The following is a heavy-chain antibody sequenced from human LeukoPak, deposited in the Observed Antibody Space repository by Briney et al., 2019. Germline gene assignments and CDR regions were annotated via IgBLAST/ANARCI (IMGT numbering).Heavy chain of an antibody. CDR3: ARVPAYGSGSYFLDY. D-gene: IGHD3-10*01. V-gene: IGHV4-34*01. Sequence: PSETLSLTCAVYGGSFSGYYWSWIRQPPGKGLEWIGEINHSGSTNYNPSLKSRVTISVDTSKNQFSLKLSSVTAADTAVYYCARVPAYGSGSYFLDYWGQGTLVTVSS. CDR1: GGSFSGYY. CDR2: INHSGST. J-gene: IGHJ4*02.